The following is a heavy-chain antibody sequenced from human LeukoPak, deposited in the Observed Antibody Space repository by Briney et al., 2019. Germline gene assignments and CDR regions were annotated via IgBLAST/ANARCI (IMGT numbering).Heavy chain of an antibody. CDR3: CGSSLAGSDGMDV. Sequence: ASVKVSCKASGYTFTGYYMHWLRQAPGQGLEWMGWINPNSGGTNYAQKFQGRVTMTRDTSISTAYMELSRLRADDTAVYYCCGSSLAGSDGMDVWGQGTTVTVSS. CDR1: GYTFTGYY. J-gene: IGHJ6*02. CDR2: INPNSGGT. V-gene: IGHV1-2*02. D-gene: IGHD6-19*01.